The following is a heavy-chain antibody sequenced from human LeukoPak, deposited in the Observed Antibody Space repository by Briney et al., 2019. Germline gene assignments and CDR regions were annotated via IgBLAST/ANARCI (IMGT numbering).Heavy chain of an antibody. Sequence: ASVKVSCKASGYTFTGYYMQWVRQAPGQGLEWMGWMNPNSGNTGYAQKFQGRVTMTRDTSISTAYMELSRLKSDDTAVYYCARDVMATVENWFDPWGQGTLVTVSS. CDR2: MNPNSGNT. V-gene: IGHV1-2*02. J-gene: IGHJ5*02. CDR1: GYTFTGYY. D-gene: IGHD4-23*01. CDR3: ARDVMATVENWFDP.